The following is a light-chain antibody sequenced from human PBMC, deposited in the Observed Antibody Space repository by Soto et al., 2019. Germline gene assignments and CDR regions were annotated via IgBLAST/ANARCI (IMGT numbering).Light chain of an antibody. CDR2: DVS. J-gene: IGKJ1*01. CDR1: RSISRS. V-gene: IGKV1-5*01. CDR3: QQFYMGWT. Sequence: DIQMTQSPSTLSASVGDRVTITCRASRSISRSLAWYQHQPGKAPKLLIYDVSSLESGVPSRFSGFGSGTEFTLYINNPQPFEFGNYYRQQFYMGWTFGQGTKVDLK.